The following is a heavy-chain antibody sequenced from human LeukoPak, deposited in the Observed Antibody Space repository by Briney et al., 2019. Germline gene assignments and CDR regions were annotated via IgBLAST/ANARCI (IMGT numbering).Heavy chain of an antibody. V-gene: IGHV3-7*01. CDR2: INQDGSEK. CDR1: GFTFRSYW. D-gene: IGHD2-21*01. J-gene: IGHJ4*02. Sequence: GSLRLSCADSGFTFRSYWMSWVRQVPGKGLECVANINQDGSEKYYVDSVKGRFTISRDNAKNSLYLQMNSLRAEDTAVYYCARGGYSTALDYWGQGTLVTVSS. CDR3: ARGGYSTALDY.